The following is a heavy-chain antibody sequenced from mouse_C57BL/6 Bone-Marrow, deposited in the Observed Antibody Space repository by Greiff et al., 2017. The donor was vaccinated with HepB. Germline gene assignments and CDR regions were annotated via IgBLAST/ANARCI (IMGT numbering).Heavy chain of an antibody. J-gene: IGHJ4*01. Sequence: EVNVVESEGGLVQPGRSMKLSCTASGFTFSDYYMAWVRQVPEKGLEWVANINYDGSSTYYLDSLKSRFIISRDNAKNILYLQMSSLKSEDTATYYCARDPLYYAMDYWGQGTSVTVSS. CDR2: INYDGSST. CDR1: GFTFSDYY. V-gene: IGHV5-16*01. CDR3: ARDPLYYAMDY.